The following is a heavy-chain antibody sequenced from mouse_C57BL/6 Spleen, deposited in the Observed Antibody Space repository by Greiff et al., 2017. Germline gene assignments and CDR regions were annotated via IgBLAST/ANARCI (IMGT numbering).Heavy chain of an antibody. CDR1: GFSLTSYG. Sequence: QVHVKQSGPGLVAPSQSLSITCTVSGFSLTSYGVDWVRQPPGKGLEWLGVIWGGGSTNYNSALMSRLSISKDNSKSQVFLKMNSLQTDDTAMYYCAKHGIPNYDGYGGAMDYWGQGTSVTVSS. D-gene: IGHD2-3*01. CDR3: AKHGIPNYDGYGGAMDY. V-gene: IGHV2-9*01. CDR2: IWGGGST. J-gene: IGHJ4*01.